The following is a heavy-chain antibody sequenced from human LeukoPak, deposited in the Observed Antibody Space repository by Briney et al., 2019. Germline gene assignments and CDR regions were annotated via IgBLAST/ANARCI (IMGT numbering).Heavy chain of an antibody. D-gene: IGHD3-3*01. CDR2: ISGDGSSS. CDR1: GFTFDDYA. CDR3: ARDPGVVAFHYFDF. V-gene: IGHV3-43*02. Sequence: GGSLRLSCAASGFTFDDYAMHWVRQPPGKGLEWVSIISGDGSSSHYADSVKGRFTISRDNSKNTVYLQMDSLRVEDTAVYYCARDPGVVAFHYFDFWGQGTLITVSS. J-gene: IGHJ4*02.